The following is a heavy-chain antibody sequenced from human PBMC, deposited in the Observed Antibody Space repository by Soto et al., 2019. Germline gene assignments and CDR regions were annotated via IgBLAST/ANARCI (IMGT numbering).Heavy chain of an antibody. D-gene: IGHD6-19*01. CDR2: IYFSGST. J-gene: IGHJ6*02. V-gene: IGHV4-31*03. CDR1: GGSISRGGYY. Sequence: QVQLQESGPGLVKPSQTLSLTCTVSGGSISRGGYYWNWIRQQPGKGLEWLGSIYFSGSTDYNPSLRSRIALSLDTSKNQFALNLTSVTAADTAIYYCARDSRRDSSCWSAYYYFGLDVWGQGTTVTVSS. CDR3: ARDSRRDSSCWSAYYYFGLDV.